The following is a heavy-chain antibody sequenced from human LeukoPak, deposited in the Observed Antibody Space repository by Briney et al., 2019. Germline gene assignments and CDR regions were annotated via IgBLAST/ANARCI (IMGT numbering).Heavy chain of an antibody. Sequence: GGSLRLSCAASGFTFSSYAMSWVRQAPGKGLEWVSAISGSGGSTYYADSVKGQFTISRDNSKNTLYLQMNSLRAEDTAVYYCAKVRSSWYSRFDYWGQGTLVTVSS. CDR1: GFTFSSYA. J-gene: IGHJ4*02. CDR3: AKVRSSWYSRFDY. CDR2: ISGSGGST. V-gene: IGHV3-23*01. D-gene: IGHD6-13*01.